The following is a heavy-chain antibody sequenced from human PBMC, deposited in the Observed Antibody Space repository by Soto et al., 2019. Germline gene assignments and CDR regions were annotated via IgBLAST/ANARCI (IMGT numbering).Heavy chain of an antibody. CDR3: ARQDNTNYRGGMDV. Sequence: GESLKISCKTSGYSFTSHWIAWVRQMPGKGLEWMGIIYPSDSDIRYRPSFQGQVTISVDKSISTAYLQWSSLKASDTATSYCARQDNTNYRGGMDVWSQGTTVTVSS. V-gene: IGHV5-51*01. J-gene: IGHJ6*02. CDR2: IYPSDSDI. D-gene: IGHD3-16*02. CDR1: GYSFTSHW.